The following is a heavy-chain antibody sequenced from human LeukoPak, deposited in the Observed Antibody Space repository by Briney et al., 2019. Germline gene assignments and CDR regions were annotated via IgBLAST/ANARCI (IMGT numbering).Heavy chain of an antibody. CDR3: AKGDSSGYFQAPSTRAFDI. CDR1: GFTFDEYA. V-gene: IGHV3-9*01. Sequence: GGSLRLSCAASGFTFDEYAMHWVRQAPGKGLEWVSGISWNSGSIGYADSVKGRFTISRDNAKNSLYLQMNSLRAEDTALYYCAKGDSSGYFQAPSTRAFDIWAQGTMVTVSS. J-gene: IGHJ3*02. CDR2: ISWNSGSI. D-gene: IGHD3-22*01.